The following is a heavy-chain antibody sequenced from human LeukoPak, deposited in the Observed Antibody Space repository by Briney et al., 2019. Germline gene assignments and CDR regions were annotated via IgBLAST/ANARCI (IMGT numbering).Heavy chain of an antibody. CDR3: ARSLAYCGGDCYYNWFDP. D-gene: IGHD2-21*02. V-gene: IGHV4-34*01. Sequence: SETLSLTCAVYGGYFSGYYWSWIRQPPGKGLEWIGEINHSGSTNYNPSLKSRVTISVDTSKNQFSLKLSSVTAADTAVYYCARSLAYCGGDCYYNWFDPWGQGTLVTVSS. CDR1: GGYFSGYY. CDR2: INHSGST. J-gene: IGHJ5*02.